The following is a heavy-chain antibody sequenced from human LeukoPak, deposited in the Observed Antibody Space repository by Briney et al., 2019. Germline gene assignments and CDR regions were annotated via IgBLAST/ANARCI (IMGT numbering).Heavy chain of an antibody. Sequence: SETLSLTCAVYGESFSGYYWSWIRQPPGKGLEWIGEINHSGSTNYNPSLKSRVTISVDVSKNQFSLKLSSVTAADTAVYYCARGTHTTTTVRYYYYGMDVWGQGTTVTVSS. J-gene: IGHJ6*02. CDR1: GESFSGYY. CDR2: INHSGST. D-gene: IGHD4-17*01. V-gene: IGHV4-34*01. CDR3: ARGTHTTTTVRYYYYGMDV.